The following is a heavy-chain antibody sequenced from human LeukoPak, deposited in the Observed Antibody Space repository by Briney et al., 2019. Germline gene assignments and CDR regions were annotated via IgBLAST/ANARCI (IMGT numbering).Heavy chain of an antibody. CDR3: ARYRNEALFAFDI. CDR1: GDSISNYY. CDR2: IYYSGNT. V-gene: IGHV4-59*01. D-gene: IGHD3-16*02. J-gene: IGHJ3*02. Sequence: PSETLSLTRSVSGDSISNYYWSWIRQPPGKGLEWIGYIYYSGNTDYNPSLKSRVTISVDTSKNQFSLRLNSVTAADTAVYYCARYRNEALFAFDIWGQGTMVTVSS.